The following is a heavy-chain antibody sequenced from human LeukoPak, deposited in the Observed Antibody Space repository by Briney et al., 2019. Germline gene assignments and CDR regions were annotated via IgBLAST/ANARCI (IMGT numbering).Heavy chain of an antibody. CDR3: ARRRWELFDGLGY. D-gene: IGHD1-26*01. V-gene: IGHV1-18*01. CDR2: ISAYNGNT. CDR1: GGTFSSYA. J-gene: IGHJ4*02. Sequence: ASVKVSCKASGGTFSSYAISWVRQAPGQGLEWMGWISAYNGNTNYAQKLQGRVTMTTDTSTSTAYMELRSLRSDDTAVYYCARRRWELFDGLGYWGQGTLVTVSS.